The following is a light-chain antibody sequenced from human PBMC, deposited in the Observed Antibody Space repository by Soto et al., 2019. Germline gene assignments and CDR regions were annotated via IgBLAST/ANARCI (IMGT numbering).Light chain of an antibody. CDR3: QQHGTSPYT. CDR1: QTVSSNY. CDR2: GAS. J-gene: IGKJ5*01. V-gene: IGKV3-20*01. Sequence: EIILTQSPDTLSLSPGERATLSCRASQTVSSNYLAWCQQRPGQAPRLLIYGASTRAAGIPDRFNGSGSGTDFILTISRLEPEDVAVYYCQQHGTSPYTFGQGTRLEI.